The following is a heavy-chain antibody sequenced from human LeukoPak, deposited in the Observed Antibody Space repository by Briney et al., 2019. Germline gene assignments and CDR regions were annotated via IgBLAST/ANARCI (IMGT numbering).Heavy chain of an antibody. J-gene: IGHJ4*02. V-gene: IGHV3-23*01. CDR2: ISGSGGST. D-gene: IGHD5-18*01. CDR1: GFTFSTYG. Sequence: GGSLRLSCAASGFTFSTYGMTWVRQAPGKGLEWVSSISGSGGSTYYADSVKGRFTISRDNSENTLYLQMNSLRAEDTAVYYCAKGRSGYSYGFDYWGQGTLVTVSS. CDR3: AKGRSGYSYGFDY.